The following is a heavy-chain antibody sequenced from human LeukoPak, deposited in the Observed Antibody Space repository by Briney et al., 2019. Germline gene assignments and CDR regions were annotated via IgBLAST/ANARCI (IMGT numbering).Heavy chain of an antibody. V-gene: IGHV3-48*01. CDR1: GFTFSSFS. J-gene: IGHJ6*03. D-gene: IGHD3-3*01. Sequence: PGGSLRLSCAASGFTFSSFSMNWVRQAPGKGLEWVSSISSSSSTIYYADSVKGRFTISRDNAKNSLYLQMNSLRAEDTAVYYCARVGFGDSTIYYMDVWGKGTTVTVSS. CDR2: ISSSSSTI. CDR3: ARVGFGDSTIYYMDV.